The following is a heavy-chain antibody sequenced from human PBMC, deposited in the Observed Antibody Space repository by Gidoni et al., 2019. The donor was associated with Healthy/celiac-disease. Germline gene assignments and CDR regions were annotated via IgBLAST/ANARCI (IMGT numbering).Heavy chain of an antibody. J-gene: IGHJ3*02. CDR3: ARTRYSSSSGGAFDI. CDR2: IYYSGST. Sequence: RQSGPGLVKPSETLSLTCTVSGGSISSYYWTWIRQPPGKGLEWIGYIYYSGSTNYNPSLKSRVTISVDTSKNQFSLKLSSVTAADTAVYYCARTRYSSSSGGAFDIWGQGTMVTVS. V-gene: IGHV4-59*08. D-gene: IGHD6-13*01. CDR1: GGSISSYY.